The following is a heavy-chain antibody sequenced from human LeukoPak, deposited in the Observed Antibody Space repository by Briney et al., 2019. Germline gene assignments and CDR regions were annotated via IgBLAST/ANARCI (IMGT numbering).Heavy chain of an antibody. CDR3: AEDLSYNDSAVLYGMDV. J-gene: IGHJ6*04. D-gene: IGHD1-14*01. V-gene: IGHV3-23*01. CDR2: FIGTGGST. Sequence: GGSLSLSCAASGLTFTNYGMSWVRQAPGKGLEWVSSFIGTGGSTNSAASVKGRFTIYRDNGNKMLYLQMSSLRAEDTAVYYCAEDLSYNDSAVLYGMDVWGKGTTVTVSS. CDR1: GLTFTNYG.